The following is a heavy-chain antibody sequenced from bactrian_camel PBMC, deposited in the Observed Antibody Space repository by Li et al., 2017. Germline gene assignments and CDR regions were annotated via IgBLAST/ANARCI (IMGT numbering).Heavy chain of an antibody. D-gene: IGHD6*01. CDR2: INWSGSST. CDR1: RVAYRPNC. J-gene: IGHJ4*01. CDR3: PAAGPDLPGLCSWYDLEYNY. Sequence: VQLVESGGGSVEAGESLRLSCTTSRVAYRPNCMGWFRQAPGKEREVVSCINWSGSSTYYHASVKGRFTISRDNAKNTVYLQMNSLKPEDTAMYYCPAAGPDLPGLCSWYDLEYNYWGQGTQVTVS. V-gene: IGHV3S60*01.